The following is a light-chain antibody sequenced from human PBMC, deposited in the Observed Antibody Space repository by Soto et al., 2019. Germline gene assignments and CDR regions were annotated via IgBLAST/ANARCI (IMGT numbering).Light chain of an antibody. V-gene: IGLV2-14*01. CDR3: TSHTASSTWV. Sequence: QSVLTQPASVSGSPGQSIPISCTGTSSDVGYDNYVSWFQQHPGKAPKLMIYEVSRRPSGVSNRFSGSKSANTAPLTISGLQAEDEADYYCTSHTASSTWVFGGGTKLTVL. CDR2: EVS. J-gene: IGLJ3*02. CDR1: SSDVGYDNY.